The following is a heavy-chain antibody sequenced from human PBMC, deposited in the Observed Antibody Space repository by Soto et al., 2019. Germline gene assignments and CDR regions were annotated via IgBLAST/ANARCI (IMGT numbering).Heavy chain of an antibody. Sequence: EVQLVESGGGLVKPGGSLRLSCAASGFNFSDYSMNWVRQAPGKGLEWVSSISSSGYFMHYADSVRGRFSISKDSTKNSLYLQMNNLRAEDTAVYYCARGEYSSSSVLDYWGQGTLVTVSS. V-gene: IGHV3-21*01. CDR3: ARGEYSSSSVLDY. CDR1: GFNFSDYS. CDR2: ISSSGYFM. D-gene: IGHD6-6*01. J-gene: IGHJ4*02.